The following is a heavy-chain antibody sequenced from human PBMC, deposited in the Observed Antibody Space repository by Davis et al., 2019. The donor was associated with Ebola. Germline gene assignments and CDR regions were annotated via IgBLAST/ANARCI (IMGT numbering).Heavy chain of an antibody. D-gene: IGHD6-13*01. Sequence: ASVKVSCKASGYTLTHYAMNWVRQAPGQGLEWMGWINTNTGNPTYAQDFTGRFVFSLDTSVRTAYLQISSLKPEDTADYYCTRDPHHTSGWYPFDFWGQGTLVTVSS. CDR1: GYTLTHYA. CDR2: INTNTGNP. CDR3: TRDPHHTSGWYPFDF. J-gene: IGHJ4*02. V-gene: IGHV7-4-1*02.